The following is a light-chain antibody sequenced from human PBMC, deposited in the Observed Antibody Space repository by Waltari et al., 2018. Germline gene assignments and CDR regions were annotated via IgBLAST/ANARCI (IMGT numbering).Light chain of an antibody. CDR3: QQRYNWPSIT. V-gene: IGKV3-11*01. Sequence: EVVLTQSPATLSLSPGERATLSCRASQSVSNYLAWYQQKPGQAPRLLISDASNRATGIPARFSGSGSGTDFTLTITSLGPEDFALYYCQQRYNWPSITFGQGTRLEIK. CDR2: DAS. J-gene: IGKJ5*01. CDR1: QSVSNY.